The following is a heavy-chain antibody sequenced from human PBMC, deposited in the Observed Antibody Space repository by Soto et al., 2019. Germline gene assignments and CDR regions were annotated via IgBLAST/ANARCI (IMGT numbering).Heavy chain of an antibody. CDR3: TQSRSGWGLDS. V-gene: IGHV3-30-3*01. Sequence: QEQLVESGGGVVQPGASLRLSCAASGFAFYASAMHWVRQAPGKGLEWVAVISYDGANKYHADSVKGRFTISRDNSKNSLYRQMNRLRSEDTAIYYCTQSRSGWGLDSWGQGSLVSVSS. CDR1: GFAFYASA. D-gene: IGHD6-19*01. CDR2: ISYDGANK. J-gene: IGHJ5*01.